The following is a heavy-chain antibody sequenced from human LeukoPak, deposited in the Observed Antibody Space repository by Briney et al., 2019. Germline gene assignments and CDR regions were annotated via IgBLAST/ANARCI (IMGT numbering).Heavy chain of an antibody. V-gene: IGHV4-4*07. J-gene: IGHJ2*01. CDR2: IYISGST. CDR1: AGSISSYY. CDR3: ARGPDSGYSFGDAYWFFDL. D-gene: IGHD5-18*01. Sequence: SETLSLTCTVAAGSISSYYWSWIRQPAGKGLEWIGRIYISGSTHYNPTLKSRVTMSVDTSKNQFSLKLSSVTAADAAVYYCARGPDSGYSFGDAYWFFDLWGRGTLVTVSS.